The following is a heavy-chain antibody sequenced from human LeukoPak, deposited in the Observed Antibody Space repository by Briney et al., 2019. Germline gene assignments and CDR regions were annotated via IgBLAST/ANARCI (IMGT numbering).Heavy chain of an antibody. CDR2: INHGGIT. CDR1: GGSFGGYY. Sequence: PSETLSLTCAVYGGSFGGYYWTWIRQPPGKGLEWIGRINHGGITSYNPSLQSRVTMSVDASKSQFSLNLTSVTAADTAMYYCARGGDFDRFPFAYSGQGSLVTVSS. D-gene: IGHD3-9*01. CDR3: ARGGDFDRFPFAY. J-gene: IGHJ4*01. V-gene: IGHV4-34*01.